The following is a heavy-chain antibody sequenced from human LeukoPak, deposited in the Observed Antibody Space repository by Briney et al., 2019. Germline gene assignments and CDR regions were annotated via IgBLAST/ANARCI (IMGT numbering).Heavy chain of an antibody. CDR3: ARGLLTFGGVIGGPQALEYFQH. CDR2: SSPYNGKT. D-gene: IGHD3-16*02. V-gene: IGHV1-18*01. J-gene: IGHJ1*01. CDR1: GYTFTNYG. Sequence: ASVKVSCKASGYTFTNYGISWVRQAPGQGLEWMGWSSPYNGKTNYAQNLQGRVTMTTDTSTSTAYMELRSLRSDDTAVYYCARGLLTFGGVIGGPQALEYFQHWGQGTLVTVSS.